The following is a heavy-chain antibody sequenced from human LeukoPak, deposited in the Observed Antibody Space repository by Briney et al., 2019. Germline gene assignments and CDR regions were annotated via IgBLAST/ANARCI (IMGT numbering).Heavy chain of an antibody. Sequence: PGGSLRLSCAASGFTVSSNYMSWVRQAPGKGLEWVSVIYSGGSTYYADSVKGRFTISRDNSKNTLYLQMNSLRAEDTAVYYCAREGPMGAAGNWFDPWGKGTLVTVSS. V-gene: IGHV3-53*01. CDR1: GFTVSSNY. CDR2: IYSGGST. J-gene: IGHJ5*02. D-gene: IGHD6-13*01. CDR3: AREGPMGAAGNWFDP.